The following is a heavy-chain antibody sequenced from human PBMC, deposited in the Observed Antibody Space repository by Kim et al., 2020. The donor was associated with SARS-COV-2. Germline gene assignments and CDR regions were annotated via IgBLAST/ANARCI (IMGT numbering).Heavy chain of an antibody. Sequence: NYAQQFQGRVTITADVSTSTAYLELTSLTSDDTAIYYCARVRDLGVSWFDPWGQGTLVTVSS. V-gene: IGHV1-69*01. CDR3: ARVRDLGVSWFDP. D-gene: IGHD3-16*01. J-gene: IGHJ5*02.